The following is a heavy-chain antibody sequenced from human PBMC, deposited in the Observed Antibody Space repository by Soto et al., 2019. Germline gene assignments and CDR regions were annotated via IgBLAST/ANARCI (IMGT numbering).Heavy chain of an antibody. CDR3: VIDHDPPITGPSDL. V-gene: IGHV3-30*03. J-gene: IGHJ5*02. CDR1: RFTFSTYG. D-gene: IGHD1-20*01. Sequence: GESLKISCAASRFTFSTYGMHWVRQAPGKGLEWVSFISYDGSNKYYADSVKGRFTISRDNSKNTLYLQMNSLRVEDTAVFYCVIDHDPPITGPSDLWGHGILVTVSS. CDR2: ISYDGSNK.